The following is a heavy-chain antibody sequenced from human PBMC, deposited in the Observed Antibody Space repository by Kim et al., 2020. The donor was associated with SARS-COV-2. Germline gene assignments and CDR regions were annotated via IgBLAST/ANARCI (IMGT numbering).Heavy chain of an antibody. D-gene: IGHD3-3*01. CDR1: GFTFSSSW. J-gene: IGHJ6*03. CDR3: VRGRGAITIFGVVNPYYYYMDV. V-gene: IGHV3-7*03. Sequence: GGSLRLSCAASGFTFSSSWMHWVCQAPEKGLEWVADIKCDGSEKYYVDSVKGRLTISRDNAKNSLYLQVNSLRAEDMTVYYCVRGRGAITIFGVVNPYYYYMDVWGKGTTVTISS. CDR2: IKCDGSEK.